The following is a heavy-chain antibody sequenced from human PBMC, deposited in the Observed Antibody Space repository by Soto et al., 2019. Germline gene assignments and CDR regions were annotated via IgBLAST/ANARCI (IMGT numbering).Heavy chain of an antibody. D-gene: IGHD3-9*01. CDR1: GYIFTGYY. V-gene: IGHV1-2*02. CDR3: ATDKVAFDM. CDR2: INTKTGGT. Sequence: VKVSCKASGYIFTGYYIQWVRQAPGQGLEWMGWINTKTGGTKYAQKFQGRVTMTRDTSINTAYMEVSRLRSDDTAVYYCATDKVAFDMWGQGTMVTVSS. J-gene: IGHJ3*02.